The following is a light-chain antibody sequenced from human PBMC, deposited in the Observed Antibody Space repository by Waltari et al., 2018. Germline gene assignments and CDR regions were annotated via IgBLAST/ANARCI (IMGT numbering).Light chain of an antibody. CDR2: DVS. V-gene: IGLV2-14*03. J-gene: IGLJ1*01. CDR3: SSYTSSSTYV. Sequence: QSALTQPASVSGSPGQSITISCTGTSSDVGGYNYVSWYQQHPGKAPKLMIYDVSNRPSGVSNRFCGSKSGNTASLTISGRQAEDEADYYCSSYTSSSTYVFGTGTKVTVL. CDR1: SSDVGGYNY.